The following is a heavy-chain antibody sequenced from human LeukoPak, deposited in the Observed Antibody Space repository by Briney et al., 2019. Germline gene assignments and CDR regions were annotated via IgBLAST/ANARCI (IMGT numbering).Heavy chain of an antibody. J-gene: IGHJ3*02. CDR2: INPYNDNT. D-gene: IGHD3-22*01. V-gene: IGHV1-18*01. Sequence: ASVKVSCKASGYTFTNYGITWVRQAPGQGLEWMGWINPYNDNTNYAQNLQGRATMTTDTSTSTAYMELRSLKSDDTAVYYCASLKNYYDSSGYLVTDAFDIWGQGTMVTVSS. CDR3: ASLKNYYDSSGYLVTDAFDI. CDR1: GYTFTNYG.